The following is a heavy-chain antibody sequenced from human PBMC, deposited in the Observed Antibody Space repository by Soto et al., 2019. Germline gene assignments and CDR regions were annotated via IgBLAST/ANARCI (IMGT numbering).Heavy chain of an antibody. CDR2: ISSSSSYI. J-gene: IGHJ5*02. D-gene: IGHD2-2*01. CDR1: GFTFRSYS. Sequence: GALRLSSAASGFTFRSYSMNWVRQAPGKGLEWVSSISSSSSYIYYADSVKGRFTISRDNAKNSLYLQMNSLRAEDTAVYYCARDKDCSSTSCYVGLNWFDPWGQGTLVTVSS. CDR3: ARDKDCSSTSCYVGLNWFDP. V-gene: IGHV3-21*01.